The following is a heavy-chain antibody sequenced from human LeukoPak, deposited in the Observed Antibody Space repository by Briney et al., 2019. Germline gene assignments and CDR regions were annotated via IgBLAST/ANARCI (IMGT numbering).Heavy chain of an antibody. V-gene: IGHV3-21*01. CDR2: ISSGSSYI. J-gene: IGHJ4*02. CDR3: ARVMTTVTKAFDY. D-gene: IGHD4-17*01. Sequence: GGSLRLSCAASGFTFSTYSMNWVRQAPGKGLEWVSSISSGSSYIYYADSVKGRFTISRDNAKNSLYLQMNSLRAEDTAVYYCARVMTTVTKAFDYWGQGTLVTISS. CDR1: GFTFSTYS.